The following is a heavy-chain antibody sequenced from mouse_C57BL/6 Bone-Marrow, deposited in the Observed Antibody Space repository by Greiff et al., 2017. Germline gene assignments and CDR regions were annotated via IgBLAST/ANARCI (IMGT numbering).Heavy chain of an antibody. Sequence: EVKLMESGGGLVQPGGSLKLSCAASGFTFSDYGMAWVRQAPRKGPEWVAFISNLAYSIYYADNVTGRFTIARENAKNTLYLEMSSLRSEDTAMYYCARQGSSGYVWFAYWGQGTLVTVSA. V-gene: IGHV5-15*01. J-gene: IGHJ3*01. CDR3: ARQGSSGYVWFAY. CDR2: ISNLAYSI. D-gene: IGHD3-2*02. CDR1: GFTFSDYG.